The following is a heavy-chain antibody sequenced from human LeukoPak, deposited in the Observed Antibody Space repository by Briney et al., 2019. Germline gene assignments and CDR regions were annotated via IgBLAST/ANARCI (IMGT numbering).Heavy chain of an antibody. V-gene: IGHV3-53*01. D-gene: IGHD1-14*01. Sequence: PGGSPRLSCPASGFTVHSKYMSWGRQAPGKGLEWVSAIDRSGVTHYADSVKGRFHIPRDNSENTLYLQMNSLIAEDTGVYYCAKDYRAQPLRPNWLGPWGQGTLVTVSS. J-gene: IGHJ5*02. CDR1: GFTVHSKY. CDR3: AKDYRAQPLRPNWLGP. CDR2: IDRSGVT.